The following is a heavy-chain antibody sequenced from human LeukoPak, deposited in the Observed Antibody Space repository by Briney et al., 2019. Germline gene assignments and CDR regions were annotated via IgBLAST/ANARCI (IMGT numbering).Heavy chain of an antibody. D-gene: IGHD6-19*01. Sequence: SETLPLTCTVSGGSISSYYWSWIRQPPGKGLEWIGYIYYSGSTNYNPSLKSRVTISVDTSKNQFSLKLSSVTAADTAVYYCARGPPYSSGWYVIDYWGQGTLVTVSS. CDR2: IYYSGST. CDR3: ARGPPYSSGWYVIDY. CDR1: GGSISSYY. J-gene: IGHJ4*02. V-gene: IGHV4-59*01.